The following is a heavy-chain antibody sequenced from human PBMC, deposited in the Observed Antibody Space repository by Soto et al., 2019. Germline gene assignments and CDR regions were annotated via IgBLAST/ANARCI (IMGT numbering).Heavy chain of an antibody. CDR1: GFTFTSYA. Sequence: SVKVSCKASGFTFTSYAISWVRQAPGQGLEWMGGIIPIFGTANYAQKFQGRVTITADESTSTAYMELSSLRSEDTAVYYCARRVLSSTQRFDPWGQGTLVTVSS. CDR2: IIPIFGTA. CDR3: ARRVLSSTQRFDP. J-gene: IGHJ5*02. V-gene: IGHV1-69*13. D-gene: IGHD2-2*01.